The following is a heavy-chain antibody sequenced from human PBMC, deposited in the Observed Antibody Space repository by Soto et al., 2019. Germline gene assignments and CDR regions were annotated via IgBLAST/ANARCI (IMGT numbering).Heavy chain of an antibody. J-gene: IGHJ5*02. CDR3: AKDMTSASRGNWFDP. CDR1: GFTFSSYA. Sequence: EVQLLESGGGLVQPGGSLRLSCAASGFTFSSYAMSWVRQAPGKGLEWVSAISGSGGSTYYADSVKGRFTISRDNSQYQLYLQLNSLRAEDTGVYYCAKDMTSASRGNWFDPWGQGNLGTVSS. D-gene: IGHD4-17*01. CDR2: ISGSGGST. V-gene: IGHV3-23*01.